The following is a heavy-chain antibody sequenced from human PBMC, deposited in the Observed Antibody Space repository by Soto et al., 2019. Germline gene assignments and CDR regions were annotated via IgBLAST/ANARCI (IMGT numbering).Heavy chain of an antibody. CDR1: GFTFSTYA. Sequence: PGGSLRLSCAASGFTFSTYAMSWVRQAPGKGLEWVSTISGNGGTTYYTDSVKGRFTISRDNSKNTLYLQMNSLRAGDTAIYYCAKSIILVTPIMTPRSYYFDYWGQGNLVTVSS. CDR2: ISGNGGTT. J-gene: IGHJ4*02. CDR3: AKSIILVTPIMTPRSYYFDY. D-gene: IGHD2-21*02. V-gene: IGHV3-23*01.